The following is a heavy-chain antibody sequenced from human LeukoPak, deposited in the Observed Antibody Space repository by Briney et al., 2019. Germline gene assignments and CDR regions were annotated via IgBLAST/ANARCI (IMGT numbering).Heavy chain of an antibody. Sequence: GGSLRLSCAASGFTFSSYAMSWVRQAPGKGLAWVSAISGSGGSTYYADSVKGRFTISRDNSKNTLYLQMNSLRAEDTAVYYCAKDRKSAQTSGWYYFDYWGQGTLVTVSS. V-gene: IGHV3-23*01. CDR1: GFTFSSYA. CDR3: AKDRKSAQTSGWYYFDY. CDR2: ISGSGGST. D-gene: IGHD6-19*01. J-gene: IGHJ4*02.